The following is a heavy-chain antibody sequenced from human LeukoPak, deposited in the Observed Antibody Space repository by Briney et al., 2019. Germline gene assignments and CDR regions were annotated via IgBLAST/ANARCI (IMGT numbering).Heavy chain of an antibody. D-gene: IGHD1-26*01. Sequence: LAGRSLRLSCAASGFTFSSYGMHWVRQAPGKGLEWVAVISYDGSNKYYADSVKGRFTTSRDNSKNTLYLQMNSLRAEDTAVYYCAKDQMGGFDYWGQGTLVTVSS. CDR2: ISYDGSNK. J-gene: IGHJ4*02. V-gene: IGHV3-30*18. CDR3: AKDQMGGFDY. CDR1: GFTFSSYG.